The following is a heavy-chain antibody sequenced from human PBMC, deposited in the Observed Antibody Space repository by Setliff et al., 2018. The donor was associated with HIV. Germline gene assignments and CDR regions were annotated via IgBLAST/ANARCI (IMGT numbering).Heavy chain of an antibody. V-gene: IGHV4-34*01. Sequence: SETLSLTCAVHGGPFSDHYWNWIRQPPGEGLEWIAEIHHTGYMNYNPSLKSRVTISRDTSTNQFSLKVSSVTAADTAVYYCARARPLEGSGSYYNPVFDYWGQGTLVTVSS. CDR2: IHHTGYM. CDR1: GGPFSDHY. J-gene: IGHJ4*02. D-gene: IGHD3-10*01. CDR3: ARARPLEGSGSYYNPVFDY.